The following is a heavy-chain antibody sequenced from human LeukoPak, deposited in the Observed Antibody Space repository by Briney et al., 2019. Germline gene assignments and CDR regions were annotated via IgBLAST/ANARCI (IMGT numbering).Heavy chain of an antibody. CDR3: AIGADYGGNSDY. Sequence: NSSETLSLTCTVSGGSISSYYWSWIRQPPGKGLEWIGYIYYSGSTNYNPSLKSRVTISVDTSKNQFSLKLSSVTAADTAVYYCAIGADYGGNSDYWGQGTLVTVSS. D-gene: IGHD4-23*01. CDR2: IYYSGST. V-gene: IGHV4-59*08. CDR1: GGSISSYY. J-gene: IGHJ4*02.